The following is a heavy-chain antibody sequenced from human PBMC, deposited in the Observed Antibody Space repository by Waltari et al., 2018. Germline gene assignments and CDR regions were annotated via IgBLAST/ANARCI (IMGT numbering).Heavy chain of an antibody. Sequence: EVQVLESGGGLAQPGGSLRLSCAASGFRFGSHALSLVRQAPGKGLEWVSVISSHGGNTYYADAVRGRFTVSRDNSKNTLNLQMNSLRAEDAAVYYCVKESGPAGTDTRGDFDYWGQGTLVTVSS. CDR3: VKESGPAGTDTRGDFDY. D-gene: IGHD3-10*01. CDR1: GFRFGSHA. J-gene: IGHJ4*02. CDR2: ISSHGGNT. V-gene: IGHV3-23*01.